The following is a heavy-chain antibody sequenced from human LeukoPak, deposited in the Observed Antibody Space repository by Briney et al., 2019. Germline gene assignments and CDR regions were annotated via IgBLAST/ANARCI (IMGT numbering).Heavy chain of an antibody. Sequence: GGSLRLSCAASGFTFSSYAMSWVRQAPGKGLEWVSLISGSGGSTHYADSVKGRFTISRDNSKNTLYLQLNDLRAEDTALYYCAKGKADNNLDWFDPWGQGTQVIVSS. CDR3: AKGKADNNLDWFDP. V-gene: IGHV3-23*01. CDR2: ISGSGGST. CDR1: GFTFSSYA. J-gene: IGHJ5*02. D-gene: IGHD6-13*01.